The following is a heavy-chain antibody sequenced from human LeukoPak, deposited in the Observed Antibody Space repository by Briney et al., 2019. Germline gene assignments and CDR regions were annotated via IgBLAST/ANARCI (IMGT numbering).Heavy chain of an antibody. D-gene: IGHD3-22*01. V-gene: IGHV3-30*02. J-gene: IGHJ6*03. CDR3: AKGDVRQYYDTSAYYMDV. Sequence: GGSLRLSCAASGFTFSSYGMYWVRQAPGKGLEWVAFIYYDGSNKFYADSVKGQFTISRDNSKNTLYLQMDSLRAEDTAVYYCAKGDVRQYYDTSAYYMDVWGKGTTVTVSS. CDR2: IYYDGSNK. CDR1: GFTFSSYG.